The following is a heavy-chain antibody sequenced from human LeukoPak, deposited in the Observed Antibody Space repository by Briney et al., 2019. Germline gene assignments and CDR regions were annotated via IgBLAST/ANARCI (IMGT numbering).Heavy chain of an antibody. CDR1: GFSFSSFE. J-gene: IGHJ4*02. CDR2: ISNSGRTI. D-gene: IGHD5-24*01. Sequence: GGSLRLSCAASGFSFSSFEMNWVRQAPGKGLEWLSYISNSGRTIYYADSVQGRFIISRDNAKNSLYLQMNSLRAEDTAVYYCARDGDGSVGFDYWGQGTLVTVSP. CDR3: ARDGDGSVGFDY. V-gene: IGHV3-48*03.